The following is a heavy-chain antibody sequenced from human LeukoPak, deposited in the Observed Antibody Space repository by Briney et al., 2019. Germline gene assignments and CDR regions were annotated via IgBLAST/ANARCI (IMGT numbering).Heavy chain of an antibody. CDR2: IYTSGST. J-gene: IGHJ4*02. CDR1: GGSISSGSYY. Sequence: SETLSLTCTVPGGSISSGSYYWSWIRQPAGKGLEWIGRIYTSGSTNYNPSLKSRVTISVDTSKNQFSLKLSSVTAADTAVYYCARSGYGLGGGYSDYWGQGTLVTVSS. V-gene: IGHV4-61*02. CDR3: ARSGYGLGGGYSDY. D-gene: IGHD5-12*01.